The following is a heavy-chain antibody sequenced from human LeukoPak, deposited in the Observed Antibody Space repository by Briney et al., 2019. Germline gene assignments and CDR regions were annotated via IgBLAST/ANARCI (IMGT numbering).Heavy chain of an antibody. Sequence: PSETLSLTCTVSGGSVSSGSYYWSWIRQPPGKGLEWIGYIYYSGSTNYNPSLKSRVTISVDTSKNQFSLKLSSVTAADTAVYYCASGVGATFFWAHRTRAFDIWGQGTMVTVSS. CDR3: ASGVGATFFWAHRTRAFDI. J-gene: IGHJ3*02. CDR1: GGSVSSGSYY. CDR2: IYYSGST. V-gene: IGHV4-61*01. D-gene: IGHD1-26*01.